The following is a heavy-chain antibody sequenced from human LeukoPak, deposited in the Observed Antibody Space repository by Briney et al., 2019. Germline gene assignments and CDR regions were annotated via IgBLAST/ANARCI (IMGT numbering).Heavy chain of an antibody. CDR1: GFTFSSYA. CDR3: AKKGGIVVVPAAPYYFDY. Sequence: AGGSLRLSCAASGFTFSSYAMSWVRQAPGKGLEWVSAISGSGGGTYYADSVKGRFTISRDNSKNTLYLQMNSLRAEDTAVYYCAKKGGIVVVPAAPYYFDYWGQGTLVTVSS. D-gene: IGHD2-2*01. V-gene: IGHV3-23*01. CDR2: ISGSGGGT. J-gene: IGHJ4*02.